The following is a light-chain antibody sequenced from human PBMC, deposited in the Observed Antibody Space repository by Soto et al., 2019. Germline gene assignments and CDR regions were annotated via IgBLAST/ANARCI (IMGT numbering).Light chain of an antibody. V-gene: IGKV1-8*01. CDR3: QQYYWYTLT. J-gene: IGKJ1*01. CDR1: QGISSY. Sequence: AIRLTQCPSSLSASTGYRVTISCRASQGISSYLAWYQRKPGKAPKLLIYAASTLQSGVLSRFSGRRSGTDFTLTFSCLQSVDFETHDCQQYYWYTLTFGRGTQVDIK. CDR2: AAS.